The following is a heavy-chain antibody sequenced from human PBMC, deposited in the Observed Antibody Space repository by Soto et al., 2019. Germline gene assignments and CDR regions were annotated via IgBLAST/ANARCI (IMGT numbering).Heavy chain of an antibody. CDR1: GLTFSSYA. Sequence: DVQLLESGGGLVQPEGSLRLSGAASGLTFSSYAMGWVRQGPGKGLEWVAVVSIGGSTHYEDSVRGRFTISRDNSKNTLSLQMNSLTAEDTAVYFCAKRRGAGGHFDYWGQGALVTVSS. J-gene: IGHJ4*02. V-gene: IGHV3-23*01. CDR3: AKRRGAGGHFDY. D-gene: IGHD2-15*01. CDR2: VSIGGST.